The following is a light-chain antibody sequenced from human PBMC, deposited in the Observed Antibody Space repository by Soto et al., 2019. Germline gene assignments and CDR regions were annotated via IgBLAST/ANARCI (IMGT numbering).Light chain of an antibody. CDR2: DGS. Sequence: DIQMTQSPSTLSASVGDRVTITCRASQTISTWLAWYQQKPGKAPKFLIYDGSNLESGVPSRFSGSGSGTEFTLTISSLQPDDFATYYCQQYYIHPPTFDGGTKVDIK. CDR3: QQYYIHPPT. CDR1: QTISTW. V-gene: IGKV1-5*01. J-gene: IGKJ4*01.